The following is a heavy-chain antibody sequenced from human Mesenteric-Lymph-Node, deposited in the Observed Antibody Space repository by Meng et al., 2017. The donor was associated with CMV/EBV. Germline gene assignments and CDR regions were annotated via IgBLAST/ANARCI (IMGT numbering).Heavy chain of an antibody. Sequence: ASGFPFSSYGIHWVRQAPGKGLEWVAVISHDGSSQYFADSVKGRFTISRDNSKSTLYLQMNSLRAEDTAVYYCAKEGYYGSGSYPDYWGQGTLVTVSS. CDR2: ISHDGSSQ. CDR3: AKEGYYGSGSYPDY. D-gene: IGHD3-10*01. J-gene: IGHJ4*02. V-gene: IGHV3-30*18. CDR1: GFPFSSYG.